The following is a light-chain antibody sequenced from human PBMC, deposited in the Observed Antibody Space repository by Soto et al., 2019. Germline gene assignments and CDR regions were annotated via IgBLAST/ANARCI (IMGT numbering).Light chain of an antibody. Sequence: AIRMTQSPSSFSASTGDRVTITCRASQGISSHLAWYHVKPGKAPRLLIYTASYLESGVPSRFSGSVSGTDFTLTISTLQSEDFAVYYCQQYFSSPLTFGGGTKVEIK. CDR1: QGISSH. CDR2: TAS. CDR3: QQYFSSPLT. V-gene: IGKV1-8*01. J-gene: IGKJ4*01.